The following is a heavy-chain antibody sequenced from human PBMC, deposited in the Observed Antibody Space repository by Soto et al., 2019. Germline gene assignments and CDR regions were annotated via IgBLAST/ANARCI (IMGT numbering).Heavy chain of an antibody. CDR3: EIWAMIVVAVQDSPLDS. J-gene: IGHJ4*02. CDR2: IIPIFGTA. D-gene: IGHD3-22*01. V-gene: IGHV1-69*06. Sequence: QAPGQGLEWMGGIIPIFGTANYAQKFQGRVTITADKSTSTADMELTSLRFEDTVVYYCEIWAMIVVAVQDSPLDSWGQRTLAAVSS.